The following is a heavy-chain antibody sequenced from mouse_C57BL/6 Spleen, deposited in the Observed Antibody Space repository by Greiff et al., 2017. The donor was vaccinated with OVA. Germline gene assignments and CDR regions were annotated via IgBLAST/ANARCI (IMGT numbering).Heavy chain of an antibody. CDR1: GFTFSSYT. V-gene: IGHV5-9*01. CDR3: ARRGNYHVLYYFDY. Sequence: EVMLVESGGGLVKPGGSLKLSCAASGFTFSSYTMSWVRQTPEKRLEWVATISGGGGNTYYPDSVKGRFTISRDNAKNTLYLQMSSLRSEDTALYYCARRGNYHVLYYFDYWGQGTTLTVSS. CDR2: ISGGGGNT. J-gene: IGHJ2*01. D-gene: IGHD2-1*01.